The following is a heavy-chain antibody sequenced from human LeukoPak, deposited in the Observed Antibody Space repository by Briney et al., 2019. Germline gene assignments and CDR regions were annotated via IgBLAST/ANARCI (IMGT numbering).Heavy chain of an antibody. Sequence: TGGSLRLSCAASGFTFSSYWMSWVRQAPGKGLEWVANIKQDGSEQNYVDSVKGRFSISRDNPKNSLYPQMNSLRAEDTAVYYCARDSDYYYYYGRLGQRDHGRRLL. V-gene: IGHV3-7*01. D-gene: IGHD3-10*01. J-gene: IGHJ6*03. CDR2: IKQDGSEQ. CDR3: ARDSDYYYYYGR. CDR1: GFTFSSYW.